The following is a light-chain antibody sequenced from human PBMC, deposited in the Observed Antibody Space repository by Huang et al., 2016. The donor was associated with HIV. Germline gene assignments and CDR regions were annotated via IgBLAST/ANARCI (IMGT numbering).Light chain of an antibody. V-gene: IGKV3-20*01. CDR3: QQYGGSPRT. CDR2: GAS. Sequence: EIVLTQSPGTLSLSPGERDTLSCRASQSGTNNYLAWYQQKPGQAPRLVIYGASSRATGIPDRFSGSGSGTDFTLTISRLEPDDFVVYYCQQYGGSPRTCAQGTKLEIK. J-gene: IGKJ2*01. CDR1: QSGTNNY.